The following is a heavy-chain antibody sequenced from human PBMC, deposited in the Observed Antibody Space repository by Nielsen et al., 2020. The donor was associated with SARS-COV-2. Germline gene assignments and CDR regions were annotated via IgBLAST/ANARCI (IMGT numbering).Heavy chain of an antibody. Sequence: SETLSLTCAVSGGSISSGGYSWSWIRQPPGKGLEWIGYIYHSGSTYYNPSLKSRVTISVDRSKNQFSLKLSSVTAADTAVYYCARGDYCTNGVCYTYFDYWGQGTLVTVSS. D-gene: IGHD2-8*01. CDR3: ARGDYCTNGVCYTYFDY. CDR1: GGSISSGGYS. CDR2: IYHSGST. J-gene: IGHJ4*02. V-gene: IGHV4-30-2*01.